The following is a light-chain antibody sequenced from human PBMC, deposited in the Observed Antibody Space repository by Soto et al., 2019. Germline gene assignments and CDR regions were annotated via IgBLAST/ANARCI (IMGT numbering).Light chain of an antibody. J-gene: IGLJ3*02. CDR3: SSYTSSSTWV. V-gene: IGLV2-14*01. CDR2: EVS. CDR1: SSDVGGYNY. Sequence: QSALTQPASVSGSHGQSITISCTGTSSDVGGYNYVSWYQQHPGKAPKLMIYEVSNRPSGVSSRFSGSKSGNTASLAISGLEAEDEADYYCSSYTSSSTWVFGGGTKLTVL.